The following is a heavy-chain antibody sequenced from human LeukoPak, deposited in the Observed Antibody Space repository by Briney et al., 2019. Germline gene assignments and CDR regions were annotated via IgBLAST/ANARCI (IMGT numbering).Heavy chain of an antibody. CDR2: IYYSGST. Sequence: SETLSLTCAVSGGSISSGGYSWSWIRQPPGKGLEWIGYIYYSGSTYYNPSLKSRVTISVDTSKNQFSLKLSSVTAADTAVYYCARYGDYRGDFDYWGQGTLVTVSS. J-gene: IGHJ4*02. D-gene: IGHD4-17*01. CDR3: ARYGDYRGDFDY. V-gene: IGHV4-30-4*07. CDR1: GGSISSGGYS.